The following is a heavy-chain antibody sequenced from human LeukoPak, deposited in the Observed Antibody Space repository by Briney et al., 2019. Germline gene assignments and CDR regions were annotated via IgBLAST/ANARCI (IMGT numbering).Heavy chain of an antibody. CDR2: INPSGGST. Sequence: GASVKVSCKASGYTFTSYYMHWVRQAPGQGLEWMGIINPSGGSTSYAQKFQGRVTMTRDTSTSTVFMELSSLRSEDTAMYYCARDHSSWYDSWGQGTLVTVSS. CDR3: ARDHSSWYDS. CDR1: GYTFTSYY. V-gene: IGHV1-46*01. J-gene: IGHJ5*01. D-gene: IGHD6-13*01.